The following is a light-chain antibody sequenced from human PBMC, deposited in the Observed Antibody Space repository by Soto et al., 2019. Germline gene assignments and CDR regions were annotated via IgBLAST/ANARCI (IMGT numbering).Light chain of an antibody. CDR2: KAS. CDR1: QSINSW. CDR3: QQYSSYPWT. J-gene: IGKJ1*01. V-gene: IGKV1-5*03. Sequence: DLPMTQSPSTLSASVGDRVTITCRASQSINSWLAWYQQKPGKAPKLLIYKASNLESGVPSRFSGSGSGTEFTLTISSLQPDDFATYYCQQYSSYPWTFGQGTKVEI.